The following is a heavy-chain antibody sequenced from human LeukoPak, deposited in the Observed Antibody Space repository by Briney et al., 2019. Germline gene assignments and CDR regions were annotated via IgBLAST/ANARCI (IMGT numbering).Heavy chain of an antibody. D-gene: IGHD3-10*01. CDR2: INHSGST. CDR1: GGSFSGYY. V-gene: IGHV4-34*01. CDR3: ARLPAGSGSLSYFDY. J-gene: IGHJ4*02. Sequence: KPSETLSLTCAVYGGSFSGYYWSWIRQPPGKGLEWIGEINHSGSTNYNPSLKSRVTISVDTSKNQFSLKLSSVTAADTAVYYCARLPAGSGSLSYFDYWGQGTLATVSS.